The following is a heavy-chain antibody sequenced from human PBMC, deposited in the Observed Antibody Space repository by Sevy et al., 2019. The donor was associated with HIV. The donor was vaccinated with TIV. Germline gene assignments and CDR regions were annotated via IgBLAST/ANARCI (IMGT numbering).Heavy chain of an antibody. J-gene: IGHJ1*01. CDR2: ISGSGGST. CDR3: ATSARYHRAEYFQH. Sequence: GGSLRLSCAASGFTFSSYAMSWVRQAPGKGLEWVSAISGSGGSTYYADSVKGRFTISRDNSKNTLYLQMNSLVAEDTAVYYCATSARYHRAEYFQHWGQGTLVTVSS. D-gene: IGHD1-20*01. CDR1: GFTFSSYA. V-gene: IGHV3-23*01.